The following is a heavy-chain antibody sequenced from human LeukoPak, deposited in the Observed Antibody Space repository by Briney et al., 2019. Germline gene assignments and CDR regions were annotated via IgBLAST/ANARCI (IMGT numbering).Heavy chain of an antibody. CDR1: RYTFTGYY. CDR3: ARGGVSGSSRSNWFDP. D-gene: IGHD1-26*01. V-gene: IGHV1-2*02. J-gene: IGHJ5*02. Sequence: ASVKVSCKASRYTFTGYYMHWVRQAPGQGLEWMGWINPNSGGTNYAQKFQGRVTMTRDTSISTAYMELSRLRSDDTAVYYCARGGVSGSSRSNWFDPWGQGTLVTVSS. CDR2: INPNSGGT.